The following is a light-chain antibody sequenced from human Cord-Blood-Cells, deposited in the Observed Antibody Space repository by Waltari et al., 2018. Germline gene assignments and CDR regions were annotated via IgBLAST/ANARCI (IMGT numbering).Light chain of an antibody. CDR2: SNN. CDR1: SSNIGSNT. V-gene: IGLV1-44*01. J-gene: IGLJ3*02. Sequence: QSVLTQPPSASGTPGQRVTLPCSGSSSNIGSNTVTWYQQLPGTAPKLLIYSNNQRPSGVPDRFSGSKSGTSASLAISGLQSEDEADYYCAAWDDSLNGWVFGGGTKLTVL. CDR3: AAWDDSLNGWV.